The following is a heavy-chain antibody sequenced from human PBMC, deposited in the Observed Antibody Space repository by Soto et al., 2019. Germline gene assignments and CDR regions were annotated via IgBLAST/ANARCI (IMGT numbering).Heavy chain of an antibody. D-gene: IGHD3-3*01. Sequence: QLQLQESGPGLVKPSETLSLTCTVSGGSISSSSYYWGWIRQPPGKGLEWIGSIYYSGSTYYNPSLKSRVTISVDTSKNQFSLKLSSVTAADTAVYYCARSGYDFWSGYYLNWFDPWGQGTLVTVSS. CDR2: IYYSGST. CDR1: GGSISSSSYY. J-gene: IGHJ5*02. CDR3: ARSGYDFWSGYYLNWFDP. V-gene: IGHV4-39*01.